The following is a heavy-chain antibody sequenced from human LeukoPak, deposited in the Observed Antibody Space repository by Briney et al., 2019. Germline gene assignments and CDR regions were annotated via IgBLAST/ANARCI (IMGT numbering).Heavy chain of an antibody. D-gene: IGHD6-19*01. CDR1: GGSISSGGYY. J-gene: IGHJ4*02. V-gene: IGHV4-31*03. Sequence: SETLSLTCTVSGGSISSGGYYWSWIRQHPGKGLEWIGYIYYSGSTYYNPSLKSRVTISVDTSKNQFSLKLSSVTAADTAVYYCARYSGIAVAGFDYWGQGTLVTVSS. CDR2: IYYSGST. CDR3: ARYSGIAVAGFDY.